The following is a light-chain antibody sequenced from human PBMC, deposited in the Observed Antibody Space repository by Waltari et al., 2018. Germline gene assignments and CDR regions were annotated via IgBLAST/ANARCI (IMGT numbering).Light chain of an antibody. J-gene: IGLJ3*02. CDR1: SGSVSTNYY. CDR2: STN. CDR3: VLYVGSGIRV. V-gene: IGLV8-61*01. Sequence: QTVVTQEPSFSVSPGGTVTLTCGLSSGSVSTNYYPIGYQQTPGQAPRTLIYSTNTRASGVPDRFSGSILGNKAALTITGAQAENESDYYCVLYVGSGIRVFGGGTKLTVL.